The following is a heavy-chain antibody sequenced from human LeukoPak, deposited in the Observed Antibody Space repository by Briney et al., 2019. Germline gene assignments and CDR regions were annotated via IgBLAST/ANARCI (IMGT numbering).Heavy chain of an antibody. CDR2: IYYSGNT. Sequence: PSETLSLTCTVSGVSISSSNSYWGWIRQPPGKGLEWIGSIYYSGNTYYNASLKSQVSISIDTSKNQFSLRLTSVTAADTAIYYCARGLRIAAVGLWGQGTLVTVSS. J-gene: IGHJ4*02. CDR3: ARGLRIAAVGL. CDR1: GVSISSSNSY. V-gene: IGHV4-39*01. D-gene: IGHD6-13*01.